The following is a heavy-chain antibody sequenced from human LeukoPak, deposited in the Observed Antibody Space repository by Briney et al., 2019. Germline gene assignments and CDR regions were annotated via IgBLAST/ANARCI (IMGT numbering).Heavy chain of an antibody. J-gene: IGHJ4*02. Sequence: GRSLRLSCAASGFTFSTSGMHWVRQAPGKGLEWMAVISYDGNNIYYADSVKGRFAISRDNSKNTLYLQMNNLRVEDTAVYYCAILSVPGDYFDYWGQGTLVTVSS. CDR2: ISYDGNNI. D-gene: IGHD3-10*02. V-gene: IGHV3-30*03. CDR3: AILSVPGDYFDY. CDR1: GFTFSTSG.